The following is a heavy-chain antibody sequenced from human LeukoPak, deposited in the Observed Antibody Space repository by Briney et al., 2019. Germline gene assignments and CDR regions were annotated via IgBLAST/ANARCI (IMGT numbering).Heavy chain of an antibody. D-gene: IGHD6-19*01. CDR2: IYYSGST. J-gene: IGHJ3*02. CDR1: GDSISDYD. V-gene: IGHV4-59*01. Sequence: PSETLSLTSTVSGDSISDYDWSWLRQPPGKGLEWIGYIYYSGSTNYIPSLKSRVTISVDTSKNQFSLKLSSVTAADTAVYYCARVPARGTAVAGDGISIWGQGTMVTVSS. CDR3: ARVPARGTAVAGDGISI.